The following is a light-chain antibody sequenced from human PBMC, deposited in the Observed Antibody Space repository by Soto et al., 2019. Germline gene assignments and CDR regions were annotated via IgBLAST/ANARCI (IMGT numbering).Light chain of an antibody. CDR2: DAS. CDR1: QSISSW. J-gene: IGKJ4*01. CDR3: QQYNSYSLT. V-gene: IGKV1-5*01. Sequence: DIRMTQSPSTLSASVGDRVTITCRASQSISSWLAWYQQKLGKAPKLLIYDASSFESGVPSRFRGSGSGTEFTLTISNLQPDDFATYFCQQYNSYSLTFGGGTKVEIK.